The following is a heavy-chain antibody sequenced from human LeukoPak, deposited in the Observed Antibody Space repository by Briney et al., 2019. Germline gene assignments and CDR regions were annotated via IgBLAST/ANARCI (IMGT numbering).Heavy chain of an antibody. D-gene: IGHD4-17*01. V-gene: IGHV4-38-2*02. CDR1: AYSISSGYY. CDR2: IYHGGST. CDR3: AGYHAYGVTTPPLGY. J-gene: IGHJ4*02. Sequence: SETLSLTCTVSAYSISSGYYWGWIRQPPGKGLEWIGSIYHGGSTYYNPSLKSRVTISVDTSKSQFSLKLSSVTAADTAVYFCAGYHAYGVTTPPLGYWGQGTLVTVSS.